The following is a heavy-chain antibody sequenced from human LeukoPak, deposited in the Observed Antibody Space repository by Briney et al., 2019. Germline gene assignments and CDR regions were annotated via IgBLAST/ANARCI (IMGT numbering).Heavy chain of an antibody. D-gene: IGHD2-21*02. Sequence: ESLKISCKGSGYSFSNCWIGWVRQIPGNGIEWMGMMYPGDSNTRYSPSFQGQVTISADRSISTAYLQWSSLKASDTAIYYCARQPLVRDCGGDCEFDYWGQGTLVSVSS. CDR2: MYPGDSNT. CDR3: ARQPLVRDCGGDCEFDY. J-gene: IGHJ4*02. V-gene: IGHV5-51*01. CDR1: GYSFSNCW.